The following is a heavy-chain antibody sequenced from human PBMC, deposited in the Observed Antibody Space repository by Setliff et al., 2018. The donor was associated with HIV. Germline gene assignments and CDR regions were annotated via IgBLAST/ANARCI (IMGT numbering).Heavy chain of an antibody. V-gene: IGHV4-61*05. J-gene: IGHJ6*03. Sequence: SETLSLTCSVSGASVSSRSFFWGWVRQSPGKGPEWIGHISYSGTTNYNPSLKSRVTISVDTSKNQFSLKLNSVTAADAAVYYCARRRPPPTGSYSKYYMDVWGTGTTVTVSS. CDR3: ARRRPPPTGSYSKYYMDV. D-gene: IGHD1-26*01. CDR1: GASVSSRSFF. CDR2: ISYSGTT.